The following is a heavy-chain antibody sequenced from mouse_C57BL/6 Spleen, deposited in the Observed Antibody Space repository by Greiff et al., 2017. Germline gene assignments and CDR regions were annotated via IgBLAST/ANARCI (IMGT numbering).Heavy chain of an antibody. V-gene: IGHV1-39*01. J-gene: IGHJ4*01. Sequence: VQLKQSGPELVKPGASVKISCKASGYSFTDYNMNWVKQSNGKSLEWIGVINPNYGTTSYNQTFKGKATLTVDQSSSPAYMQLNSLTSEDSAVYYGADYYSSSSRYAMDYWGQGTSVTVSS. D-gene: IGHD1-1*01. CDR2: INPNYGTT. CDR1: GYSFTDYN. CDR3: ADYYSSSSRYAMDY.